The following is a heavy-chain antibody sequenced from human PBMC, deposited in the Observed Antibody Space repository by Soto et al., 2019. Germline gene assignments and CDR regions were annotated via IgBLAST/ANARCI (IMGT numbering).Heavy chain of an antibody. CDR3: ARGVDAGVDV. Sequence: QVQLVQSGAEVTKPGASVKVSCKASGYTFTTYDINWVRQATGQGLEWLGWMSPNSGATGYAQKFQGRVTMTRDTSMTTAYMELSNLRSEDTAMYYCARGVDAGVDVWGQGTTLTVSS. CDR1: GYTFTTYD. V-gene: IGHV1-8*01. J-gene: IGHJ6*02. CDR2: MSPNSGAT. D-gene: IGHD1-1*01.